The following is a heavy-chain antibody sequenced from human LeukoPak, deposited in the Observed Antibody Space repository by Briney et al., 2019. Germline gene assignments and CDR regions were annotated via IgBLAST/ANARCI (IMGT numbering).Heavy chain of an antibody. CDR1: GGSISSSTYS. D-gene: IGHD4-17*01. J-gene: IGHJ4*02. CDR3: ARLSPLHDYGDYSPKYYFDY. V-gene: IGHV4-39*01. CDR2: IYYSGST. Sequence: SETLSLTCTVSGGSISSSTYSWGWIRQPPGKGLEWIGTIYYSGSTYYNPSLKSRVTMSVDTSKNQFSLKLSSVTAADTAVYYCARLSPLHDYGDYSPKYYFDYWGQGTLVTVSS.